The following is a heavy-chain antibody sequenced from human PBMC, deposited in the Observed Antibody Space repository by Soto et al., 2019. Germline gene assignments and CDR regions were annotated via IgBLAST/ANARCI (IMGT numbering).Heavy chain of an antibody. J-gene: IGHJ5*02. D-gene: IGHD4-17*01. CDR2: INPISGGS. CDR1: GYTFTDYF. CDR3: AAGPHDYGAS. Sequence: GASVKVSCKASGYTFTDYFMHWVRQTPGQGLEWMGWINPISGGSSFAQKFQGRVILTRDTSITTAYMELRWLRSDDMAVYYCAAGPHDYGASWGQGTLVTVSS. V-gene: IGHV1-2*02.